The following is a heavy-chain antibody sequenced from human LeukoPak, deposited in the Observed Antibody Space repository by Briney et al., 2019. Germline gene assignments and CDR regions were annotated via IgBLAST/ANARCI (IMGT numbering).Heavy chain of an antibody. V-gene: IGHV4-59*01. J-gene: IGHJ4*02. CDR2: IYDSGST. CDR3: ARYASSGLDY. D-gene: IGHD3-22*01. CDR1: GGSISRYY. Sequence: SETLSLTCTVSGGSISRYYWSWIRQPPGKGLEWIGYIYDSGSTNYNPSLKSRVTISLDMSKNQFSLKLSSVTAADTAVYYCARYASSGLDYWGQGILVTVSS.